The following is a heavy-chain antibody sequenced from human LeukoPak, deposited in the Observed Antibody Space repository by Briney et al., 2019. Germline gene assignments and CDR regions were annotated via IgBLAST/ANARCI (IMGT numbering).Heavy chain of an antibody. D-gene: IGHD6-19*01. CDR1: GGSTSSSSYY. CDR3: ASYNSGGYDVSDY. J-gene: IGHJ4*02. CDR2: IYYSGST. V-gene: IGHV4-39*01. Sequence: PSETLSLTCTVSGGSTSSSSYYWGWIRQTPGKGLEWIGSIYYSGSTYYNPSLEGRVTISADTSRNKFSLNLRSVTAADTAVYYCASYNSGGYDVSDYWGQGTLVTVSS.